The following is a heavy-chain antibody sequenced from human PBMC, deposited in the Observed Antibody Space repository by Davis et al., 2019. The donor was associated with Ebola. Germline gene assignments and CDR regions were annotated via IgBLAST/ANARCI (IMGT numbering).Heavy chain of an antibody. D-gene: IGHD1-26*01. Sequence: SGPTLVKPTQTLTLTCTFSGFSLSTSGMRVSWIRQPPGKALEWLARIDWDDDKFYSTSLKTRLTISKDTSKNQVVLTMTNMDPVDTATYYCARTPPGSGSYYIGAYFDYWGQGTLVTVSS. V-gene: IGHV2-70*04. CDR1: GFSLSTSGMR. CDR2: IDWDDDK. CDR3: ARTPPGSGSYYIGAYFDY. J-gene: IGHJ4*02.